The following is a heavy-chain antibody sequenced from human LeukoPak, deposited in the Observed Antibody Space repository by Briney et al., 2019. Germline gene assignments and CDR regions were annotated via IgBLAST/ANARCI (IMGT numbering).Heavy chain of an antibody. V-gene: IGHV5-51*01. CDR2: IYPGDSDT. D-gene: IGHD2-2*01. Sequence: GESLKISCQGSGYSFTSYWIGWVRQLPGKGLEWMGIIYPGDSDTRYSPSFQGQVTISADKSISTAYLQWSSLKASDTAMYYCARPYCSSTSCYLVYWGQGTLVTVSS. J-gene: IGHJ4*02. CDR1: GYSFTSYW. CDR3: ARPYCSSTSCYLVY.